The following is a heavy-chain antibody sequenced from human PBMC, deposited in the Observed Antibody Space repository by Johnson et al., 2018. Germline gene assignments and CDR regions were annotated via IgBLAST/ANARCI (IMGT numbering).Heavy chain of an antibody. CDR1: GGTFSSYA. V-gene: IGHV1-69*01. J-gene: IGHJ6*02. D-gene: IGHD1-14*01. CDR3: AGGSTGGPFGMDV. CDR2: IITIFGTA. Sequence: QVQLVESGAEVKKPGSSVKVSCKASGGTFSSYALSWVRQAPGQGLEWMGGIITIFGTANYAQKFQGRVTITADESTGTAYVELSSLRSEGTAVCYCAGGSTGGPFGMDVWGQVTTVTVSS.